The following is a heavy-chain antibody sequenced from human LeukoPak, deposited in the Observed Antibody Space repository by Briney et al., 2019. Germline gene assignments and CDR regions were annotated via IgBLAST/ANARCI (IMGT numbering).Heavy chain of an antibody. CDR3: AKAPPGRATVIPIDY. J-gene: IGHJ4*02. V-gene: IGHV3-30*02. CDR2: IRYDGSNK. CDR1: GFTFSSYG. D-gene: IGHD4-17*01. Sequence: PGGSLRLSCAASGFTFSSYGMHWVRQAPGKGLEWVAFIRYDGSNKYYADSVKGRFTISRDNSKNTLYLQMNSLRAEDTAVYYCAKAPPGRATVIPIDYWGQGTLVTVSS.